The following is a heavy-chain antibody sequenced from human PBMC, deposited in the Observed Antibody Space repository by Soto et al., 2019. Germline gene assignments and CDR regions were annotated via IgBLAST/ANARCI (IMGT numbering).Heavy chain of an antibody. CDR3: ARGQVVAAQH. V-gene: IGHV4-30-2*01. D-gene: IGHD2-15*01. Sequence: QLQLQESGSGLVKPSQTLSLTCAVSGGSISSGGYSWSWIRQPPGKGLEWIGYIYHSGSAYYNPYPKSRVTISVDRSKTQFSLKLSSVTAADTAVYYCARGQVVAAQHWGQGTLVTVSS. CDR1: GGSISSGGYS. J-gene: IGHJ4*02. CDR2: IYHSGSA.